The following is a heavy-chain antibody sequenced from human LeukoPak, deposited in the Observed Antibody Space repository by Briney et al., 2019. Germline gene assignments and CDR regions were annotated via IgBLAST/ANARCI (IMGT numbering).Heavy chain of an antibody. D-gene: IGHD3-9*01. CDR1: GGSISSFY. J-gene: IGHJ3*02. V-gene: IGHV4-59*01. CDR2: IYYSGST. CDR3: AREGDYDILTGRGPAFDI. Sequence: SETLSLTCTVSGGSISSFYWSWIRQPPGKGLEWIGYIYYSGSTNYNPSLKSRVTISVDTSKNQFSLKLSSVTAADTAVYYCAREGDYDILTGRGPAFDIWGQGTMVTVSS.